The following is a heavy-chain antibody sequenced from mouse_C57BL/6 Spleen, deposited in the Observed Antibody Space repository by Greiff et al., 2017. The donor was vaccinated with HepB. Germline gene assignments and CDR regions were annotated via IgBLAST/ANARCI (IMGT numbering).Heavy chain of an antibody. Sequence: EVHLVESGEGLAKPGGSLKLSCAASGFTFSSYAMSWVRQTPEKRLEWVAYISSGGDYIYYADTVKGRFTISRDNARNTLYLQMSSLKSEDTAMYYCTRGGITTVVHFDYWGQGTTLTVSS. CDR2: ISSGGDYI. CDR1: GFTFSSYA. D-gene: IGHD1-1*01. V-gene: IGHV5-9-1*02. J-gene: IGHJ2*01. CDR3: TRGGITTVVHFDY.